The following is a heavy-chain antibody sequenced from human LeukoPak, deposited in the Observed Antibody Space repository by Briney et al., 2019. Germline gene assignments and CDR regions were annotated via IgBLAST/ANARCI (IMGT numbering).Heavy chain of an antibody. Sequence: GGSLRLSCAASGFSFNDAWMNWVRQAPGKGLEWVGRIKRKADGETTDYAAPVKDRFTVSRDDSKNTLYLQMNSLKTEDTAVYYCAKDAEPYYDSSGFFDYWGQGTLVTVSS. CDR1: GFSFNDAW. D-gene: IGHD3-22*01. CDR2: IKRKADGETT. V-gene: IGHV3-15*07. CDR3: AKDAEPYYDSSGFFDY. J-gene: IGHJ4*02.